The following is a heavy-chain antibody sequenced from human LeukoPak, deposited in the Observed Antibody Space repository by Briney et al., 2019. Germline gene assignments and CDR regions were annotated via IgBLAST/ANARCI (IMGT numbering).Heavy chain of an antibody. CDR1: GYTFTGYY. Sequence: GASVKVSCKASGYTFTGYYMHWVRQAPGQGLEWMGWINPDSGGTNYAQNFRGRVTVARDTSINTAYMELSSLRSDDTAVYYCARGYHGGYYLDFWGQGTLVTVSS. D-gene: IGHD4-23*01. CDR3: ARGYHGGYYLDF. CDR2: INPDSGGT. J-gene: IGHJ4*02. V-gene: IGHV1-2*02.